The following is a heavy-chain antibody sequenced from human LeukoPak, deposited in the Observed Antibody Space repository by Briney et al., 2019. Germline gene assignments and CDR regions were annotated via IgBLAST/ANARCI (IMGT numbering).Heavy chain of an antibody. CDR3: VRAFCSSVSCYLTY. CDR2: INPNSGGT. V-gene: IGHV1-2*02. Sequence: GASVKVPCKTSGYTFNEYFIHWVRQAPGQGLEWMGWINPNSGGTKYSQKFQGGVTMTSDTSTATAYMELSSLTSDDAAVYYCVRAFCSSVSCYLTYWGQGTPVIVSS. D-gene: IGHD2-2*01. CDR1: GYTFNEYF. J-gene: IGHJ4*02.